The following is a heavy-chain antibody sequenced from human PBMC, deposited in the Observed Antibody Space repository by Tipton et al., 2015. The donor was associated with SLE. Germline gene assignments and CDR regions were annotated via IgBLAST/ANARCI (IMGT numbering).Heavy chain of an antibody. J-gene: IGHJ4*02. CDR3: ARERLRVADY. CDR1: GFTFSSYN. D-gene: IGHD4-17*01. CDR2: IDSSGDYT. Sequence: SLRLSCAASGFTFSSYNMNWVRQAPGKGLEWVSLIDSSGDYTYYADSVKGRFTVSRDNAKNSLYLQMTSLRVEDTAVYYCARERLRVADYWGQGTQVTVSS. V-gene: IGHV3-21*06.